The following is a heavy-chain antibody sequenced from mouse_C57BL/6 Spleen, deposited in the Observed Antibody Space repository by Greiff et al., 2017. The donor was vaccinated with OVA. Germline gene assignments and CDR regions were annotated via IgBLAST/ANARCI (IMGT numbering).Heavy chain of an antibody. CDR1: GYTFTSYW. J-gene: IGHJ3*01. V-gene: IGHV1-74*01. CDR3: APGDDYDGCAY. CDR2: IHPSDSDT. Sequence: QVQLQQPGAELVKPGASVKVSCKASGYTFTSYWMHWVKQRPGQGLEWIGRIHPSDSDTNYNQKFKGKATLTVDKSSSTAYMQLSSLTSEDSAVYYCAPGDDYDGCAYWGQGTLVTVSA. D-gene: IGHD2-4*01.